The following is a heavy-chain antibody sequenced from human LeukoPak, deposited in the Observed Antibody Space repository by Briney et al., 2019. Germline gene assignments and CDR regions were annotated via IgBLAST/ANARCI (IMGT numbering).Heavy chain of an antibody. CDR3: AREEYSGYARH. V-gene: IGHV4-31*03. Sequence: SETLSLTCTVSGGSISSGGYYWSWIRQHPGKGLEWIGYIYYSGSTYCNPSLKSRVTISVDTSKNQFSLKLSSVTAADTAVYYCAREEYSGYARHWGQGTLVTVSS. J-gene: IGHJ4*02. CDR2: IYYSGST. D-gene: IGHD5-12*01. CDR1: GGSISSGGYY.